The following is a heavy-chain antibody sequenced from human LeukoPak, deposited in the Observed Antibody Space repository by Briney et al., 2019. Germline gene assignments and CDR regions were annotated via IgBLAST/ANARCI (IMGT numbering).Heavy chain of an antibody. D-gene: IGHD5-24*01. J-gene: IGHJ1*01. CDR1: GGSFNVYY. CDR2: IDTSGST. CDR3: ARHTGGYNPFQY. V-gene: IGHV4-4*09. Sequence: PSETLSLTRTVSGGSFNVYYWSWIRQPPGKGLEWIGYIDTSGSTNYNPSLKSRATISGDTSKNQLSLRLNSVTAADTAVYYCARHTGGYNPFQYWGQGTLVTVSS.